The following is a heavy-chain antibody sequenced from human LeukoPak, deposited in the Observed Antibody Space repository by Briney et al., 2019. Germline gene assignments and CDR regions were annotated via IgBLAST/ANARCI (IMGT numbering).Heavy chain of an antibody. Sequence: GGSLRLSCAASGFTVSSNYMSWVRQAPGKGLEWVSVIYSGGSTYYADSVKGRFTISRDNSKNTLYLQMNSLRAEDTAVYYCARVTPVADLDYWGQGTLVTVSS. J-gene: IGHJ4*02. CDR3: ARVTPVADLDY. CDR2: IYSGGST. V-gene: IGHV3-66*01. D-gene: IGHD6-19*01. CDR1: GFTVSSNY.